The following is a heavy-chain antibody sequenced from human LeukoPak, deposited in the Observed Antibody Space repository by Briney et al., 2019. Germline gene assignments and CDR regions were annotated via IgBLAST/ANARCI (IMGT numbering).Heavy chain of an antibody. CDR3: ARDLKVPAAIFGPPRKWFDP. Sequence: PGGSLRLSCAASGFNFNAYSMAWVRQAPGKGLEWVSIISRASESIFYADSVKGRFTISRDNAKNSLYLQMNGLRADDTAVYYCARDLKVPAAIFGPPRKWFDPWGQGTLVTVSS. CDR1: GFNFNAYS. J-gene: IGHJ5*02. D-gene: IGHD2-2*01. CDR2: ISRASESI. V-gene: IGHV3-21*04.